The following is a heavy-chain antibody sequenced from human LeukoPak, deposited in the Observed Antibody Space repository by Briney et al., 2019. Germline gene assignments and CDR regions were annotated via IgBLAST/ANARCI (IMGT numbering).Heavy chain of an antibody. J-gene: IGHJ3*02. V-gene: IGHV3-73*01. CDR3: ARAGRVDTAMVQFDAFDI. CDR1: GFTFSGSA. Sequence: GGSLRLSCAASGFTFSGSAMHWVRQASGKGLEWVGRIRSKANSYATAYAASVKGRFTISRDDSKNTAYLQMNSLRAEDTAVYYCARAGRVDTAMVQFDAFDIWGQGTMVTVSS. CDR2: IRSKANSYAT. D-gene: IGHD5-18*01.